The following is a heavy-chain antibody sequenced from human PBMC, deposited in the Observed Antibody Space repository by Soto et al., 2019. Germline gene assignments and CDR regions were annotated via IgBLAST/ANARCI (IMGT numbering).Heavy chain of an antibody. D-gene: IGHD3-3*01. CDR1: GYTFTSYD. CDR3: ASTRYILLRFLEWLYSSVLYASYYYYYYYMDV. Sequence: ASVKVSCKASGYTFTSYDINWVRQATGQGLEWMGWMNPNSDKTGYAQKFQGRVTMTRNTSISTAYMELSSLRSEDTAVYYCASTRYILLRFLEWLYSSVLYASYYYYYYYMDVWGKGTTVTVSS. J-gene: IGHJ6*03. CDR2: MNPNSDKT. V-gene: IGHV1-8*01.